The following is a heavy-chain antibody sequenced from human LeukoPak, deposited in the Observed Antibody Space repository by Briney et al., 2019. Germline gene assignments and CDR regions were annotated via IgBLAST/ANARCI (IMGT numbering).Heavy chain of an antibody. CDR2: ISGSGGST. D-gene: IGHD5-18*01. CDR3: AKDGSWIQLWLPNY. CDR1: LFAFSSYA. J-gene: IGHJ4*02. Sequence: PGGSLRLSCAASLFAFSSYALSWVRPAPGRGLEWVSAISGSGGSTYYADSVKGRFTISRDKSRNTLYLQMNSLRAEDTAVYYCAKDGSWIQLWLPNYWGQGTLVTVSS. V-gene: IGHV3-23*01.